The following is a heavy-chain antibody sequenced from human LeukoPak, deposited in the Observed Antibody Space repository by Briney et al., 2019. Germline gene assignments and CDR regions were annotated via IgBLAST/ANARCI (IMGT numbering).Heavy chain of an antibody. CDR3: AKDRPSECSGGSCYFGFDY. D-gene: IGHD2-15*01. CDR2: LSGSGGST. CDR1: GFTFSSYA. V-gene: IGHV3-23*01. J-gene: IGHJ4*02. Sequence: GGSLRLSCAASGFTFSSYAMSWVSHAPGKGLEWVSALSGSGGSTDYADSVKGRFTISRHNSKNTLYLQMNSLRAEDTAVYYCAKDRPSECSGGSCYFGFDYWGQGTLVTVSS.